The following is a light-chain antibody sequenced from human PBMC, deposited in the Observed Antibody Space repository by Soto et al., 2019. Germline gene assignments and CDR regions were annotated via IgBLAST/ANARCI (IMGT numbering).Light chain of an antibody. CDR2: GAS. CDR3: LQDFNYPWT. V-gene: IGKV1-6*01. J-gene: IGKJ1*01. CDR1: QGIGKD. Sequence: AIEMTQSPSSLSASVGDTVTITCRASQGIGKDLAWFQQRPGKAPKLLIYGASGLQNGVPSRFSGSGSGPDFTLTISGLQPEDFATYFCLQDFNYPWTFGQGTKVEI.